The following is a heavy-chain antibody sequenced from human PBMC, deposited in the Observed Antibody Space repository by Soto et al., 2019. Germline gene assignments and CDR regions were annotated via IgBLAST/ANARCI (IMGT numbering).Heavy chain of an antibody. CDR3: AKVVVPPSSGYYFDY. J-gene: IGHJ4*02. CDR1: GFTFSAYA. Sequence: GGSLRLSCEASGFTFSAYAMSWVRQAPGKGLEWVSALTDNGGGTYYADSVKGRFTVARDNFKNTLYLQMNSLRAEDTAIYYCAKVVVPPSSGYYFDYWGQGALVTGS. V-gene: IGHV3-23*01. D-gene: IGHD3-22*01. CDR2: LTDNGGGT.